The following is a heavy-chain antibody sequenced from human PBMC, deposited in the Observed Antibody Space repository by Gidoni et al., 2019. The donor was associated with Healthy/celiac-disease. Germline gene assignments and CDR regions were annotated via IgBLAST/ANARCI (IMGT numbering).Heavy chain of an antibody. V-gene: IGHV3-23*01. CDR2: ISYSGGST. CDR3: AKVPYYYDSSGYYYFDY. Sequence: EVQLLESGGGLVQPGGSLRLSCAASGFTFSSTAISWVRQAPGKGLEWVSAISYSGGSTYYADSVKGRFTISRDNSKNTLYLQMNSLRAEDTAVYYCAKVPYYYDSSGYYYFDYWGQGTLVTVSS. CDR1: GFTFSSTA. J-gene: IGHJ4*02. D-gene: IGHD3-22*01.